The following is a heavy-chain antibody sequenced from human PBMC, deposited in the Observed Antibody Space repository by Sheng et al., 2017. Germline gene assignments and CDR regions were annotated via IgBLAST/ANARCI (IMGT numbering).Heavy chain of an antibody. CDR2: INPSGGGST. CDR3: ARDLFGYLDY. D-gene: IGHD5-12*01. V-gene: IGHV1-46*01. Sequence: QVQLLQSGAEVKKPGASVKVSCKASGYTFTSYYMHWVRQAPGQGLEWMGIINPSGGGSTRYAQKFQGRVTMTRDTSTSTVYMYLSSLRSEDTAVYYCARDLFGYLDYWGQGTLV. J-gene: IGHJ4*02. CDR1: GYTFTSYY.